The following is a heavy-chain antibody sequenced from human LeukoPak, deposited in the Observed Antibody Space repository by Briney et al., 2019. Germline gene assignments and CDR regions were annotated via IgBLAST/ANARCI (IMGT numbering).Heavy chain of an antibody. V-gene: IGHV4-34*01. Sequence: PSETLSLTCAVYGGFFSGYYWSWIRQPPGKGLEWIGEIKHSGSTNYNPSLKSRVTISVHPSKHQFSLKLSSVTAADTAVYYCARPYLAVADAFDIWGQGTMVTVSS. CDR3: ARPYLAVADAFDI. D-gene: IGHD6-19*01. J-gene: IGHJ3*02. CDR1: GGFFSGYY. CDR2: IKHSGST.